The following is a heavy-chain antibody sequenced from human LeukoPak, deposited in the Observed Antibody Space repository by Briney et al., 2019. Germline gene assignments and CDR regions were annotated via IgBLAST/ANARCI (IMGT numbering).Heavy chain of an antibody. J-gene: IGHJ4*02. CDR2: INHSGST. CDR1: GGSFSGYY. Sequence: SETLSLTCAVYGGSFSGYYWSWIRQPPGKGLEWIGEINHSGSTSYNPSLKSRVTISVDTSKNQFSLKLSSVTAADTAVYYCARISGPPFDYWGQGTLVTVSS. V-gene: IGHV4-34*01. D-gene: IGHD5-12*01. CDR3: ARISGPPFDY.